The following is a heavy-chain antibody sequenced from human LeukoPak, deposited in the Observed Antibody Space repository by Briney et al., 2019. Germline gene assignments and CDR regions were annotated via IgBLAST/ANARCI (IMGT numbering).Heavy chain of an antibody. V-gene: IGHV3-9*03. CDR2: ISWNSGSI. J-gene: IGHJ4*02. D-gene: IGHD2-2*01. Sequence: PGGSLRLSCAASGFTFDDYAIHWVRHAPGKGLEWVSGISWNSGSIGYADSVKGRFTISRDNAKDPLYLQMNSLRAEDMALYYCAKGYCSSTSCFLFNWGQGTLVTVSS. CDR3: AKGYCSSTSCFLFN. CDR1: GFTFDDYA.